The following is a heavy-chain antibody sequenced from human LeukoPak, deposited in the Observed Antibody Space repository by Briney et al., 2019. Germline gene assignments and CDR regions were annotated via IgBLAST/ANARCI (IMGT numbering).Heavy chain of an antibody. CDR1: GFTFSSYA. V-gene: IGHV3-23*01. J-gene: IGHJ4*02. D-gene: IGHD3-22*01. CDR3: AKGYYYDSSVKYYFDY. Sequence: PGRSLRLSCAASGFTFSSYAMSWVRQAPGKGLERVSAISGSGSSTYYADSVKGRFTISRDNSKNTLYLQMNSLRAEDTAVYYCAKGYYYDSSVKYYFDYWGQGTLVTVSS. CDR2: ISGSGSST.